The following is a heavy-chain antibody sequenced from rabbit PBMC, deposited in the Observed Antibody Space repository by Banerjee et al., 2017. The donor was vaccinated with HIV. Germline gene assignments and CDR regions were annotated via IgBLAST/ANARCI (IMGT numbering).Heavy chain of an antibody. J-gene: IGHJ4*01. V-gene: IGHV1S45*01. CDR1: GFSFSSGYD. CDR2: IDAGSSGYT. CDR3: ARMASYAFNL. Sequence: QEQLVESGGGLVKPGASLTLTCTASGFSFSSGYDMCWVRQAPGKGLEWIACIDAGSSGYTWYASWAKGRFTISKTSSPTVTLQMTSLTAADTATYFCARMASYAFNLWGQGTLVTVS. D-gene: IGHD4-2*01.